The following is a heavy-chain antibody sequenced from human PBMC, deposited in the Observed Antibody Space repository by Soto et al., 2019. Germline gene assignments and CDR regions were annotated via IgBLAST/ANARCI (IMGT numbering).Heavy chain of an antibody. CDR2: ISGSAGST. V-gene: IGHV3-23*01. Sequence: EVQLLGSGGGLVQPGGSLRLSCAASGFTFSSYAMSWVRQAPGEGVEWVSAISGSAGSTYYADSVKGRVTIARDNSKKALDLQMNTLRAEDTAVFYCTQDLWAYLPAGGAFDSWGQGTLVTVSS. J-gene: IGHJ4*02. D-gene: IGHD1-26*01. CDR3: TQDLWAYLPAGGAFDS. CDR1: GFTFSSYA.